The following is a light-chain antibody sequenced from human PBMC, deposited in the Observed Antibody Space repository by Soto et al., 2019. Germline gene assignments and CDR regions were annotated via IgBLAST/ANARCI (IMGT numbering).Light chain of an antibody. J-gene: IGKJ4*01. CDR2: DAS. V-gene: IGKV1-13*02. Sequence: AIQLTQSPSSLSASVGDRVTITCRASQGISSALAWYQRKPGKAPKLLIYDASSLESGVPSRFSGSGSGTDFTLTISSLQPEDFATYYCQQFNSYLLTFGGGTKVDIK. CDR3: QQFNSYLLT. CDR1: QGISSA.